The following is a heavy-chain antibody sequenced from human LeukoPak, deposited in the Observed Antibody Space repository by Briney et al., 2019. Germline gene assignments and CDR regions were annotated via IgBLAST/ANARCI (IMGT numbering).Heavy chain of an antibody. J-gene: IGHJ4*02. V-gene: IGHV3-33*06. Sequence: PGRSLRLSCGASGFTFSSYGMHWVRQVPGKGLEWVAVIWYDGSNKYYADSVKGRFTISRDNSKNTLYLQMNSLRAEDTAVYYCAKPFGSWSYYFDYWGQGTLVTVSS. D-gene: IGHD6-13*01. CDR3: AKPFGSWSYYFDY. CDR1: GFTFSSYG. CDR2: IWYDGSNK.